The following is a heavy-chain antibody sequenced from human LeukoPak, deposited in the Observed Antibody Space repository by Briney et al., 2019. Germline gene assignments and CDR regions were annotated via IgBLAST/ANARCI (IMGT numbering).Heavy chain of an antibody. D-gene: IGHD3-22*01. J-gene: IGHJ4*02. CDR3: TRRALNYYDSSGGDY. Sequence: GGSLRLSCAASGFTFSGSAMHWVRQASGKGLEWVGRIRSKANSYATAYAASVKGRFTISRDDSKNTAYLQMNSLKTEDTAVYYCTRRALNYYDSSGGDYWGQGTLSPSPQ. CDR1: GFTFSGSA. V-gene: IGHV3-73*01. CDR2: IRSKANSYAT.